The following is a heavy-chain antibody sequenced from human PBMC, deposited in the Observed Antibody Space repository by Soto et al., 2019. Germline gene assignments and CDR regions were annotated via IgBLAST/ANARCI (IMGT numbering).Heavy chain of an antibody. CDR3: ARHVPKEGGWELLDY. CDR2: IYYSGST. Sequence: WTWIRQPPGKGLEWIGTIYYSGSTYYNPSLKSQVTMSVDMSKNQFSLKLSSVTAADTAVYFCARHVPKEGGWELLDYWGQGTLVTVSS. J-gene: IGHJ4*02. V-gene: IGHV4-39*01. D-gene: IGHD1-26*01.